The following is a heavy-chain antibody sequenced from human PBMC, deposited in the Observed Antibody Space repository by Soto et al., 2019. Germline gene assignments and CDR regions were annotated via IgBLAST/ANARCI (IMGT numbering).Heavy chain of an antibody. CDR3: ARDPSYYGMDV. J-gene: IGHJ6*02. CDR2: INAGNGNT. Sequence: QVQLVQSGAEEKKPGASVKVSCKASGYTFTSYAMHWVRQAPGQRLEWMGWINAGNGNTKYSQKFQGRVTITRDTSENTAYMELSSLRSEDTAVYYCARDPSYYGMDVWGQGTTVTVSS. V-gene: IGHV1-3*05. CDR1: GYTFTSYA.